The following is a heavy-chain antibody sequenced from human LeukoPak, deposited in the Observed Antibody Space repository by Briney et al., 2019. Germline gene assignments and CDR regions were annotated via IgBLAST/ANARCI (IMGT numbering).Heavy chain of an antibody. CDR1: GGSISSYY. D-gene: IGHD6-19*01. CDR3: ARGVGMVAGNFDY. Sequence: KPSETLSLTCTVSGGSISSYYWSWIRQPPGKGLEWIGYIYYSGSTNYNPSLKGRVTISVDTSKNQFSLKLSSVTAADTAVYYCARGVGMVAGNFDYWGQGTLVTVSS. CDR2: IYYSGST. J-gene: IGHJ4*02. V-gene: IGHV4-59*01.